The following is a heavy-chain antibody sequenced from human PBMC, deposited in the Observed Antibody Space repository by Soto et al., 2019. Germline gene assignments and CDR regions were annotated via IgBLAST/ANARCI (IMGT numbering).Heavy chain of an antibody. V-gene: IGHV2-5*02. CDR1: GFSLTTSGVG. J-gene: IGHJ4*02. Sequence: QITLKESGPTLVKPTQTLTLTCTFSGFSLTTSGVGVGWIRQPPGKALELLALIYWDDDKRYSPSLKSRVTITQEASKNPVVLTTTNIGPVDTASYYCLYWAETPRGGYYFDYWGQGTLVTVSS. CDR2: IYWDDDK. D-gene: IGHD2-15*01. CDR3: LYWAETPRGGYYFDY.